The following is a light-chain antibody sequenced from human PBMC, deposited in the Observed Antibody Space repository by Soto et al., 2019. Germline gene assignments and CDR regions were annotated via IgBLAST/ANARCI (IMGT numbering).Light chain of an antibody. CDR1: SSDVGAYDF. CDR2: EVS. CDR3: PSYSRSSTYV. V-gene: IGLV2-14*01. J-gene: IGLJ1*01. Sequence: QSALTQPASVSGSLGQSITFSCTGSSSDVGAYDFVSWYQQYPGKAPKLIISEVSDRPSRISDRFSGSKSGNTASLTISGLQGEDEADYYRPSYSRSSTYVFGTGTKLTVL.